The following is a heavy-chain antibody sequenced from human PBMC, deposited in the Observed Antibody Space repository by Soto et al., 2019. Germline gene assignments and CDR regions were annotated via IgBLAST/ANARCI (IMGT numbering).Heavy chain of an antibody. CDR2: INHSGST. CDR3: ARGEDLTDYYYYGMDV. Sequence: PSETLSLTCAVYGGSFSGYYWSWIRQPPGKGLEWIGEINHSGSTNYNPSLKSRVTISVDTSKNQFSLKLSSVTAADTAVYYCARGEDLTDYYYYGMDVWGQGTMVT. V-gene: IGHV4-34*01. J-gene: IGHJ6*02. CDR1: GGSFSGYY.